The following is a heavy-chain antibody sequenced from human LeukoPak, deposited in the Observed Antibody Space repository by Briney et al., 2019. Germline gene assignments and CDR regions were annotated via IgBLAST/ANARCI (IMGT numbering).Heavy chain of an antibody. V-gene: IGHV3-21*01. Sequence: GGSLRLSCAASGFTFSSYDMTWVRQAPGKGLEWVSSISSSSSYIYYADSVKGRFTISRDNAKNSLYLQMNSLRAEDTAVYYCARGDFGVAGYFDYWGQGTLVTVSS. CDR2: ISSSSSYI. CDR3: ARGDFGVAGYFDY. CDR1: GFTFSSYD. J-gene: IGHJ4*02. D-gene: IGHD3-3*01.